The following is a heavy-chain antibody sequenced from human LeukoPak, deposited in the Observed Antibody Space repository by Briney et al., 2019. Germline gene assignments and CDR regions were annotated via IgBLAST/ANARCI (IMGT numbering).Heavy chain of an antibody. CDR1: GGSISSYY. V-gene: IGHV4-59*01. J-gene: IGHJ5*02. CDR3: ARQLGSTDWFDP. D-gene: IGHD2-2*01. Sequence: PSETLSLTCSVSGGSISSYYWSWIRQPPGKGLEWIGYINYSGSTNYNPSLKSRVTISVDTSENQFSLRLRSVTAADKAVYYCARQLGSTDWFDPWGQGTLVTVSS. CDR2: INYSGST.